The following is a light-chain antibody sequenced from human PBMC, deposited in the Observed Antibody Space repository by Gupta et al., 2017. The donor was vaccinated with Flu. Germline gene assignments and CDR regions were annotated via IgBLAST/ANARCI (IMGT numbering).Light chain of an antibody. J-gene: IGKJ2*01. CDR2: AAS. CDR1: QSISSY. Sequence: DIQMTQSPSSLSASVGDRVTITCRASQSISSYLNWYQQKPGKAPKLLIYAASSLQSGVPSRFSGSGSGTDFTLTISRLQPEDFATYFCQQCDSTLYIFGQGTKVDIK. CDR3: QQCDSTLYI. V-gene: IGKV1-39*01.